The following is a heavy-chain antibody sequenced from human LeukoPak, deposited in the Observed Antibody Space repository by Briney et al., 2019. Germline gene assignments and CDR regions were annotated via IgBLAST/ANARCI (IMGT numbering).Heavy chain of an antibody. D-gene: IGHD3-10*01. V-gene: IGHV1-18*01. CDR1: GYTFTSYG. J-gene: IGHJ5*02. CDR2: ICAYNVNT. Sequence: ASVKVSCKASGYTFTSYGIGWLRQAPGQGMEWVGWICAYNVNTNDAQKLQGRVTMPRDTSTSTAYMELRSLRSDDTAVYYCAGRKLEWFGELSWFDPWGQGTLVTVSS. CDR3: AGRKLEWFGELSWFDP.